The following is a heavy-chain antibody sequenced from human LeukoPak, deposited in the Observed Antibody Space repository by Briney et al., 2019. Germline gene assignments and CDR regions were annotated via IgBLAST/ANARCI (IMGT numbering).Heavy chain of an antibody. Sequence: SQTLSLTCTVPGGSISSGGYYWSWIRQHPGKGLEWIGYIYYGGSTYYNPSLKSRVTISVDTSKNQFSLKLSSVTAADTAVYYCARDRANYYRTYYYYGMDVWGQGTTVTVSS. CDR3: ARDRANYYRTYYYYGMDV. CDR2: IYYGGST. CDR1: GGSISSGGYY. D-gene: IGHD3-10*01. J-gene: IGHJ6*02. V-gene: IGHV4-31*03.